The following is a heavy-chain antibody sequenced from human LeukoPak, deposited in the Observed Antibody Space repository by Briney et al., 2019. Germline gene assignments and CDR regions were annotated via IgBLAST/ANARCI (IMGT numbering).Heavy chain of an antibody. V-gene: IGHV3-20*04. CDR1: GFTVSSDY. J-gene: IGHJ2*01. CDR2: INWNGGTT. CDR3: ARGPWASGTQITSLDL. D-gene: IGHD3-10*01. Sequence: GGSLRLSCAASGFTVSSDYMNWVRQAPGKGLEWVSGINWNGGTTGYVDSVKGRFTISRDNAKNSLYLQMNSLRAEDTAVYYCARGPWASGTQITSLDLWGRGTLVTVSS.